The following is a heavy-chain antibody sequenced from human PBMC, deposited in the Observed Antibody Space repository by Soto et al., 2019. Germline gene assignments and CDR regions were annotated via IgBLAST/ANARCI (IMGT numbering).Heavy chain of an antibody. CDR1: GFTVSSNY. V-gene: IGHV3-66*01. CDR3: ARDPMETIDY. Sequence: PGGSLRLSCAASGFTVSSNYMSWVRQAPGKGLEWVSVIYSGGNTYYADSVKGRFTISRDNSKNTLYLQMNSLRVDDTAVYYCARDPMETIDYWGQGTLVTVSS. J-gene: IGHJ4*02. CDR2: IYSGGNT. D-gene: IGHD4-17*01.